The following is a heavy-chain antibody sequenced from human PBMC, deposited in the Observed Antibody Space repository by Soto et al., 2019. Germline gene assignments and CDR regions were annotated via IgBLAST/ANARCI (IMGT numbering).Heavy chain of an antibody. V-gene: IGHV3-21*06. CDR3: ARARVYATGPLDF. CDR2: ISSSSDYI. J-gene: IGHJ4*02. Sequence: PAGSLRLSCAAAGFTFTSYTMNWVRQAAGKRLEWVSSISSSSDYIYYADSMKGRVTISRDNAKNSLFLDMNSLTGEDTAVYYCARARVYATGPLDFWGQGTLVTVSS. CDR1: GFTFTSYT. D-gene: IGHD6-13*01.